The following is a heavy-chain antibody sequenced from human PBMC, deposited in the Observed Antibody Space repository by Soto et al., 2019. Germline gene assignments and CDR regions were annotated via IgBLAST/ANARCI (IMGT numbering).Heavy chain of an antibody. Sequence: GGSLRLSCAASGFTFSSYAMSWVRQAPGKGLEWVSAISGSGGSTYYADSVKGRFTISRDNSKNTLYLQMNSLRAEDTAVYYCANRKEAYYDILTGPYYYYMDVWGKGTTVTVSS. CDR1: GFTFSSYA. J-gene: IGHJ6*03. V-gene: IGHV3-23*01. CDR3: ANRKEAYYDILTGPYYYYMDV. D-gene: IGHD3-9*01. CDR2: ISGSGGST.